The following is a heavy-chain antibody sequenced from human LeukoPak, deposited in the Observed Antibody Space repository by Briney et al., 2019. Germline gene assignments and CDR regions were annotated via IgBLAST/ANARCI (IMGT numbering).Heavy chain of an antibody. V-gene: IGHV1-69*05. CDR1: GGTFNSYA. CDR3: ARGQDSSSWYWENYYYYYMDV. D-gene: IGHD6-13*01. CDR2: IIPIFGTA. Sequence: SVKVSCKASGGTFNSYAISWVRQAPGQGLEWMGGIIPIFGTANYAQKFQGRVTITTDESTSTAYMELSSLRSEDTAVYYCARGQDSSSWYWENYYYYYMDVWGKGTTVTVSS. J-gene: IGHJ6*03.